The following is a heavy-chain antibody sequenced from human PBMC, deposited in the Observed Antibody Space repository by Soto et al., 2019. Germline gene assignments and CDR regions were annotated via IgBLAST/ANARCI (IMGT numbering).Heavy chain of an antibody. J-gene: IGHJ4*02. CDR1: GGSFSGYY. CDR3: ARAQIRFLEWLLYGGFDY. CDR2: INHSGST. V-gene: IGHV4-34*01. Sequence: PSETLSLTCAVYGGSFSGYYWSWIRQPPGKGLEWIGEINHSGSTNYNPSLKSRVTISVDTSKNQFSLKLSSVTAADTAVYYCARAQIRFLEWLLYGGFDYWGQGTLVTVSS. D-gene: IGHD3-3*01.